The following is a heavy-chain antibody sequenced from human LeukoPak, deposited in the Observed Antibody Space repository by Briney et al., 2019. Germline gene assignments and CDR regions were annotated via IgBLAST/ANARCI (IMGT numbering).Heavy chain of an antibody. CDR3: ARVPGDNWFDP. Sequence: SETLSLTCTVSGDSVSIYYWSWIRQPPGKGLEWIGYIYYRGNTNYNPSLKSRVTMAVDTSKNQFSLKVSSVTAADTAVYYCARVPGDNWFDPWGQGTLVTVSS. V-gene: IGHV4-59*02. J-gene: IGHJ5*02. CDR2: IYYRGNT. CDR1: GDSVSIYY.